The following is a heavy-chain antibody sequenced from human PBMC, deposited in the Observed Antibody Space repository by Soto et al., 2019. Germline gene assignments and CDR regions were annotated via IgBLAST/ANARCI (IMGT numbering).Heavy chain of an antibody. Sequence: EVQLLESGGGLVQPGGSLRLSCAASGFTFSSYAMSWVRQAPGKGLEWVSAISGSGGSTYYADSVKGRFTISRDNSNNTLYLQMNSLRAEDTAVYYCAKLTQPQGFFDYWGQGTLVTVSS. CDR3: AKLTQPQGFFDY. J-gene: IGHJ4*02. CDR2: ISGSGGST. CDR1: GFTFSSYA. V-gene: IGHV3-23*01. D-gene: IGHD2-2*01.